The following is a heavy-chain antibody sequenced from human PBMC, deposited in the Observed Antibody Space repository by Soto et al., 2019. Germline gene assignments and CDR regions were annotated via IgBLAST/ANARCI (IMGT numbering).Heavy chain of an antibody. Sequence: PSETLSLTRTVSGGYVSSGAYYWSRIRPPPGKGLEWIGYIHYSGSIYYHPSLKSRLTISVDTSKNQFSLKLNSVTAADTAVYYCASAPFGYTYGTPFDYWGQGTLVTVSS. CDR1: GGYVSSGAYY. J-gene: IGHJ4*02. CDR3: ASAPFGYTYGTPFDY. D-gene: IGHD5-18*01. CDR2: IHYSGSI. V-gene: IGHV4-31*03.